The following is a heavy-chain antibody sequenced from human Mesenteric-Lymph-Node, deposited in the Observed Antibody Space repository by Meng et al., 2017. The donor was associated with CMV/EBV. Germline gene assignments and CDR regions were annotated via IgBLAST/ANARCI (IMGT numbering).Heavy chain of an antibody. CDR1: GFSFSTYG. CDR2: LRYDGSYG. Sequence: GESLKISCATSGFSFSTYGMHWVRQSPGKGLEWVAFLRYDGSYGYYGSSVKGRFTISRDNSKNTLYLHMNRVEAEDTAVYYCAKGDGGLILVDDFDTWGQGTVVTVSS. D-gene: IGHD3-3*01. V-gene: IGHV3-30*02. CDR3: AKGDGGLILVDDFDT. J-gene: IGHJ3*02.